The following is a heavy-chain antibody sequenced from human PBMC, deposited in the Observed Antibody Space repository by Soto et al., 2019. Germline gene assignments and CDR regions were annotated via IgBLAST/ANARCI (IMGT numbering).Heavy chain of an antibody. V-gene: IGHV3-30-3*01. CDR2: IPYDGDKI. CDR3: ARVTTLAFDY. CDR1: GFTFSNYA. J-gene: IGHJ4*02. Sequence: GGSLRLSCAASGFTFSNYAMHWVRQAPGKGLEWMAVIPYDGDKIHYADSVKGRFTISRDNAKNTLYLQINSLRAEDTAVYYCARVTTLAFDYWGQGTLVTVSS. D-gene: IGHD3-22*01.